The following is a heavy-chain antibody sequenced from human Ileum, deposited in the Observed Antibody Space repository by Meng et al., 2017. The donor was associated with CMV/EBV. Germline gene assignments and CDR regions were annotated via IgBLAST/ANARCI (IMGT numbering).Heavy chain of an antibody. CDR2: INPSGGNT. V-gene: IGHV1-46*01. CDR1: GYTFTSYY. Sequence: ASVKVSCKASGYTFTSYYMHWVRQAPGQGLEWMGIINPSGGNTTYAQKFQGTVTMTRDTSTSTVYMELSSLRSEDTAVYYCARESGYYGSGSYYGRYYYGMDVWGQGTTVTVSS. CDR3: ARESGYYGSGSYYGRYYYGMDV. J-gene: IGHJ6*02. D-gene: IGHD3-10*01.